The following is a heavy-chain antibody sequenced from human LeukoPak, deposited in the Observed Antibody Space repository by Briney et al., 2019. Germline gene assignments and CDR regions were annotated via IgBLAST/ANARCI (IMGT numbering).Heavy chain of an antibody. Sequence: GGSLRLSCAASGFTVSSNYMSWVRQAPGKGLEWVSVIYSGGSTYYADSVKGRFTISRDNSKNTLYLQMDSLRAEDTAVYYCARGSYGSGSFYWGQGTLVTVSS. CDR2: IYSGGST. V-gene: IGHV3-66*02. CDR1: GFTVSSNY. CDR3: ARGSYGSGSFY. J-gene: IGHJ4*02. D-gene: IGHD3-10*01.